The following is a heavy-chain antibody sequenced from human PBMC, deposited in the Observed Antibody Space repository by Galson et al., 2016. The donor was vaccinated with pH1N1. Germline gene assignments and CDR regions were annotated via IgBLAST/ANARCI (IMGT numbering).Heavy chain of an antibody. CDR3: ARDQFGETTDAFDIWGLSFGI. Sequence: SLRLSCAASGFTFSSYGMHWVRRAPVKGLEWVAVIRSDGSNKYYADSVKGRFTISRDNSKNTLYLQMNSLRAEDTAVYYCARDQFGETTDAFDIWGLSFGIWGQGTMVTVSS. CDR1: GFTFSSYG. J-gene: IGHJ3*02. D-gene: IGHD3-10*01. CDR2: IRSDGSNK. V-gene: IGHV3-33*01.